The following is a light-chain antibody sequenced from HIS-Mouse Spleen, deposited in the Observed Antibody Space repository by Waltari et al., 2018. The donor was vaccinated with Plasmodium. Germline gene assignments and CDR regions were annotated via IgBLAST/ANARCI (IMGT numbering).Light chain of an antibody. J-gene: IGLJ2*01. CDR1: NIGSKS. CDR3: QVWDSSSDHVV. V-gene: IGLV3-21*03. Sequence: SYVLTPPPSVSVAPGKTARITCGGNNIGSKSVHWSEQKPGQAPVLLVYDDSDRPPGIPERFSGSNSGNTATLTISRVEAGDEADYYCQVWDSSSDHVVFGGGTKLTVL. CDR2: DDS.